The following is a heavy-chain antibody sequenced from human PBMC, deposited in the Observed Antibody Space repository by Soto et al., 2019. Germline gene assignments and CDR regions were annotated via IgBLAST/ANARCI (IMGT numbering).Heavy chain of an antibody. CDR2: INLDGSST. J-gene: IGHJ4*02. D-gene: IGHD6-19*01. CDR3: ARKGAVAGFGY. V-gene: IGHV3-74*01. CDR1: GFTFSSYW. Sequence: EVQLVESGGGLVQPGGSLRLSCAASGFTFSSYWLHWVRQAPGKGLVWLSRINLDGSSTNYADSVKGRFTISRDNAKSTLYLQLNSVRAEATAVYYCARKGAVAGFGYWGQGTLVTVSS.